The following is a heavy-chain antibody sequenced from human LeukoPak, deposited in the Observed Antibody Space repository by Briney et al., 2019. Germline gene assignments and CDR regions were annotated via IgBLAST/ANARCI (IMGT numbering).Heavy chain of an antibody. Sequence: SGGSLRLSCAASGFTFSGSEMYWVRQASGKGLEWVGRIRTKANSYATAYSASVKGRFTISRDDSKNTAYLQMNSLKTEDTAVYYCTRQSESSLLSWGQGTLVTVSS. V-gene: IGHV3-73*01. J-gene: IGHJ4*02. CDR3: TRQSESSLLS. D-gene: IGHD6-19*01. CDR1: GFTFSGSE. CDR2: IRTKANSYAT.